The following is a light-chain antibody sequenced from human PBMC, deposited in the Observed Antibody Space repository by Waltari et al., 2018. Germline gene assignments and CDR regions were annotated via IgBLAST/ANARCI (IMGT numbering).Light chain of an antibody. CDR3: SSYAGRSTKI. Sequence: QPALTQPASVSGSPGQSITISCTGIGSDVPDYNYVSWYQQHPGKAPKLMIYDVINRPSGVSDRFSGSKSGSTASLTISGLQAEDEADYYCSSYAGRSTKIFGGGTKLTVL. J-gene: IGLJ2*01. CDR1: GSDVPDYNY. CDR2: DVI. V-gene: IGLV2-14*03.